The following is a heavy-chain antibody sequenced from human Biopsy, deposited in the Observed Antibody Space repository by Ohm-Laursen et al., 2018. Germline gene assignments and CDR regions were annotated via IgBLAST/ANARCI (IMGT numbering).Heavy chain of an antibody. Sequence: SLRLSCAASGFTFSNAWMNWVRHVPGQGLQWLALVSATATSVYYADSVRGRFFISRDNAENSVFLEMSNLRADDTALYYCARNVRLQMTEHSGVISYSRYFAMDAWGQGTTVTVSS. D-gene: IGHD2-15*01. J-gene: IGHJ6*02. CDR2: VSATATSV. V-gene: IGHV3-11*01. CDR3: ARNVRLQMTEHSGVISYSRYFAMDA. CDR1: GFTFSNAW.